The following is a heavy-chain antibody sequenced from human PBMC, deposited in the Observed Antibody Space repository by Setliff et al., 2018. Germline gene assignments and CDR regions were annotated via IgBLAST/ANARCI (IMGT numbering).Heavy chain of an antibody. D-gene: IGHD3-3*01. J-gene: IGHJ6*03. CDR2: ISYSGRT. CDR3: ARMSGFLYMDV. Sequence: SETLSLTCAVSGGSISTDPYFWTWIRQHPVKGLEWIGYISYSGRTSYNPSLYSRITVSIDTSKSQFSLKLTSVTAADTAVYYCARMSGFLYMDVWGKGTTVTVSS. CDR1: GGSISTDPYF. V-gene: IGHV4-31*11.